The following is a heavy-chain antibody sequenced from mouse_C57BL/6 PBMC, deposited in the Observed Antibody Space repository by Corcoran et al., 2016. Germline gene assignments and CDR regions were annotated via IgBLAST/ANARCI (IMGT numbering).Heavy chain of an antibody. V-gene: IGHV3-6*01. Sequence: DVQLQESGPGLVKPSQSLSLTCSVTGYSINSSYYWNWIRQFPGNKLEWMGYISYDGSNNYNPSLKNQISITRDTSKNQFFLKLNSVTTEDTATYYCARDLITTVVGDYWGQGTTLTVSS. CDR3: ARDLITTVVGDY. J-gene: IGHJ2*01. CDR2: ISYDGSN. D-gene: IGHD1-1*01. CDR1: GYSINSSYY.